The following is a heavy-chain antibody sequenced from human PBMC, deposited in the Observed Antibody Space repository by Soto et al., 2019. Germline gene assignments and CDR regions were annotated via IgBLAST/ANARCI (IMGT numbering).Heavy chain of an antibody. CDR2: IIPIFGTA. Sequence: SVKVSCNASRGTFSSYAISWVRQAPGQGLEWRGGIIPIFGTANYAQTLQGRVTITADESTSTAYMELSSLRSEDTAVYYCARISLIRGYYYYGMDVWGQGTTVTVSS. CDR1: RGTFSSYA. V-gene: IGHV1-69*13. CDR3: ARISLIRGYYYYGMDV. J-gene: IGHJ6*02. D-gene: IGHD2-8*01.